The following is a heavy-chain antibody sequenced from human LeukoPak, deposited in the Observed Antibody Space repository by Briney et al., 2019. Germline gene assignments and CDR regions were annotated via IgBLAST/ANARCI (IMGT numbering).Heavy chain of an antibody. CDR2: IHYSGST. Sequence: SQTLYLTWADSGGSISSYDWNWLRQPPGQGLEWIGYIHYSGSTNHNPSLKSRVTMSVDTSKNQFSLRLSSVTAADTAVYFCARHRDYYGTWGHGTLVTVSS. J-gene: IGHJ4*01. D-gene: IGHD3-10*01. CDR3: ARHRDYYGT. V-gene: IGHV4-59*08. CDR1: GGSISSYD.